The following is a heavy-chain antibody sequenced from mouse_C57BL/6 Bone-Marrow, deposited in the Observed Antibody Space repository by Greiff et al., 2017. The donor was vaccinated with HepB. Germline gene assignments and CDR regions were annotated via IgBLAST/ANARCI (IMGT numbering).Heavy chain of an antibody. CDR1: YTFSRRVH. V-gene: IGHV1-87*01. D-gene: IGHD1-1*01. Sequence: VQLQQSWPELARPWASVKISCQAFYTFSRRVHFAIRDTNYWMQWVKQRPGQGLEWIGAIYPGNGDTSYNQKFKGKATLTADKSSSTAYMQLSSRTSEDSAVYYCAWSYYYGSSPWFAYWGQGTLVTVSA. CDR2: GQGLEWIG. J-gene: IGHJ3*01. CDR3: SEDSAVYYCAWSYYYGSSPWFAY.